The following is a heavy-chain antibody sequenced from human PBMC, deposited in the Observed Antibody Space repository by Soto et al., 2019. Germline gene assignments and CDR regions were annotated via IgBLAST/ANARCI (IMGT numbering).Heavy chain of an antibody. CDR2: ISAYNGNT. Sequence: QVQLVQSGAEVKKPGASVKVSCKASGYTFTSYGISWVRHAPGQGLEWMGWISAYNGNTNYAQKLQGRVTMTTDTATSTAYMRLRSLESDDTAVYYCAGARGYCSCGSGSEFPYWGQGTLVTVSS. CDR3: AGARGYCSCGSGSEFPY. CDR1: GYTFTSYG. J-gene: IGHJ4*02. V-gene: IGHV1-18*01. D-gene: IGHD2-15*01.